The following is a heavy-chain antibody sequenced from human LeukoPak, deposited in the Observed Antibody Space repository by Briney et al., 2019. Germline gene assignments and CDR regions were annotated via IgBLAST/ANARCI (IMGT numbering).Heavy chain of an antibody. Sequence: GGSLRLSCAASGFTFSRYWMSWVRQAPGKGLEWVAVISNDGTNKWYADSVKGRFTISRDNSKNTLYLQMNSLRAEDTALYHCARSSILGSTWAPLDYWGQGSLVTVTS. CDR2: ISNDGTNK. D-gene: IGHD1-26*01. V-gene: IGHV3-30-3*01. CDR1: GFTFSRYW. J-gene: IGHJ4*02. CDR3: ARSSILGSTWAPLDY.